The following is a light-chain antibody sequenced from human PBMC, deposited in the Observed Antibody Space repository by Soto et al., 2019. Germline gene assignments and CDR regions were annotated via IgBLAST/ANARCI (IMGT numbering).Light chain of an antibody. Sequence: DIQMTQSPSTLSASVGDRVTITCRASQSISSWLAWYQQKPGKDPQLLIYKASSLESGVPSRFSGSGSGTEFTLTISSLQPDDFATYYCQQYNSYRTFGQGTKVDIK. V-gene: IGKV1-5*03. CDR2: KAS. CDR3: QQYNSYRT. CDR1: QSISSW. J-gene: IGKJ1*01.